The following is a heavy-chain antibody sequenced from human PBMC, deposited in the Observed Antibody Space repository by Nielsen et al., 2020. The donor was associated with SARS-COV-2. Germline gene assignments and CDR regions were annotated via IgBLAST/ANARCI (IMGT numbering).Heavy chain of an antibody. D-gene: IGHD5-12*01. CDR3: AREEGYSYYAQGRVYYMDV. J-gene: IGHJ6*03. CDR1: GYTFNSYD. Sequence: ASVKVSCKASGYTFNSYDINWVRQAPGQGLEWMGIINPSGGSTSYAQKFQGRVTLTRDTSTSTVNMELSSLRSEDTAVYYCAREEGYSYYAQGRVYYMDVWGKGTTVTVSS. CDR2: INPSGGST. V-gene: IGHV1-46*02.